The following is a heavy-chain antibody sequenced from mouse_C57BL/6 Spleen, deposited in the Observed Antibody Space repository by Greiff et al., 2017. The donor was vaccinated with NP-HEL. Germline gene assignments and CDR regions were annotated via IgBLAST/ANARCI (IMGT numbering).Heavy chain of an antibody. J-gene: IGHJ3*01. V-gene: IGHV1-59*01. CDR3: LFITTVVARAY. CDR1: GYTFTSYW. CDR2: IDPSDSYT. Sequence: VQLQQPGAELVRPGTSVKLSCKASGYTFTSYWMHWVKQRPGQGLEWIGVIDPSDSYTNYNQKFKGKATLTVDTSSSTAYMQLSSLTSEDSAVYYYLFITTVVARAYWGQGTLVTVSA. D-gene: IGHD1-1*01.